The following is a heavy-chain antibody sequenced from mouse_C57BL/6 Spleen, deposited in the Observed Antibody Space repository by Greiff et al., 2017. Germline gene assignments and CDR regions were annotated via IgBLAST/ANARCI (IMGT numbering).Heavy chain of an antibody. V-gene: IGHV1-81*01. Sequence: QVQLQQSGAELARPGASVKLSCKASGYTFTSYGISWVKQRTGQGLEWIGEIYPRSGNTYYNEKFKGKATLTADKSSSTAYMELRSLTSEDSAVYFCARGEYDGAWFAYWGQGTLVTVSA. CDR1: GYTFTSYG. D-gene: IGHD2-14*01. CDR2: IYPRSGNT. CDR3: ARGEYDGAWFAY. J-gene: IGHJ3*01.